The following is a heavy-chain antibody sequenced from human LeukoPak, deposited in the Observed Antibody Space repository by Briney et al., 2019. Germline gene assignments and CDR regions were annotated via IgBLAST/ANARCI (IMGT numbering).Heavy chain of an antibody. D-gene: IGHD5-12*01. CDR2: INHSGST. V-gene: IGHV4-34*01. J-gene: IGHJ4*02. CDR3: ASSGYSAPIDY. Sequence: SETLSLTCAVYGGSFSGYYWSWIRQPPGKGLEWIGEINHSGSTNYNPSLKSRVTISVDTSKNQFSLKLSSVTAADTAVYYCASSGYSAPIDYWGQGTLVTVSS. CDR1: GGSFSGYY.